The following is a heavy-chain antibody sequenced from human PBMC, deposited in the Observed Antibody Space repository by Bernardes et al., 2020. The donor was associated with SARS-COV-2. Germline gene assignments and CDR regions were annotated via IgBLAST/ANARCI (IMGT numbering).Heavy chain of an antibody. CDR1: GGSFSGYY. V-gene: IGHV4-34*01. CDR2: INHSGST. D-gene: IGHD2-2*01. Sequence: SETLSLTRAVYGGSFSGYYWSWIRQPPGKGLEWIGEINHSGSTNYNPSLKSRVTISVDTSKNQFSLKLSSVTAADTAVYYCARLSLVVPAAPGRYYYYGMDVWGQGTTVTVSS. J-gene: IGHJ6*02. CDR3: ARLSLVVPAAPGRYYYYGMDV.